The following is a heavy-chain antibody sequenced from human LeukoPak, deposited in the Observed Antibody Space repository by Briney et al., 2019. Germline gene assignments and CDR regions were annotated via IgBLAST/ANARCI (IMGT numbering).Heavy chain of an antibody. V-gene: IGHV4-34*01. CDR1: GGSFNGYY. CDR2: INHSGST. J-gene: IGHJ4*02. D-gene: IGHD3-10*01. CDR3: ARGWFGELSPSNFDY. Sequence: SETLSLTCAVYGGSFNGYYWSWIRQPPGKGLEWIGEINHSGSTNYNPSLKSRVTISVDTSKNQFSLKLNSVTAADTAVYYCARGWFGELSPSNFDYWGQGTLVTVSS.